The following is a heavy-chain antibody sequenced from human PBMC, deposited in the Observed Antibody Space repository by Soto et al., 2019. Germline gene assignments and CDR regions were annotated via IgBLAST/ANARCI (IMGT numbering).Heavy chain of an antibody. CDR3: AKGKGIAVADAFDI. J-gene: IGHJ3*02. CDR2: ISGNGVST. CDR1: GFTLSGYA. V-gene: IGHV3-23*01. D-gene: IGHD6-19*01. Sequence: HPGGSLRLSCAASGFTLSGYAMDWVRQAPGKGLEWVSGISGNGVSTYYADSVQGRFTISRDNSKNTLYLQMNSLRAEDTAVYYCAKGKGIAVADAFDIWGQGTMVTVSS.